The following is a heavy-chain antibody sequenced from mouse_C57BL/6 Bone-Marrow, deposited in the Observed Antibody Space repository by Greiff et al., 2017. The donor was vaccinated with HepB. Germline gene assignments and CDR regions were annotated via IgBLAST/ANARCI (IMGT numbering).Heavy chain of an antibody. Sequence: QVQLKQSGPELVKPGASVKISCKASGYAFSSSWMNWVKQRPGKGLEWIGRIYPGDGDTNYNGKFKDKATLTVDKSSSTAYMQLSSLTSEDSAVYYCARGGRDYWGQGTTLTVSS. V-gene: IGHV1-82*01. CDR2: IYPGDGDT. J-gene: IGHJ2*01. CDR1: GYAFSSSW. CDR3: ARGGRDY. D-gene: IGHD3-3*01.